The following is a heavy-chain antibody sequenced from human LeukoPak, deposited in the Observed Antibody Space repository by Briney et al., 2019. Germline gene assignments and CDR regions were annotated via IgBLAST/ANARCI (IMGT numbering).Heavy chain of an antibody. D-gene: IGHD3-10*01. CDR3: ARDSSTMVRGAEIDY. CDR2: IYTSGST. CDR1: GGSISSGSYY. Sequence: SETLSLTCTVSGGSISSGSYYWSWIRQPAGKGLEWIGHIYTSGSTNYNPSLKSRVTISVDTSKNQFSLKLSSVTAADTAVYYCARDSSTMVRGAEIDYWGQGTLVTVSS. J-gene: IGHJ4*02. V-gene: IGHV4-61*09.